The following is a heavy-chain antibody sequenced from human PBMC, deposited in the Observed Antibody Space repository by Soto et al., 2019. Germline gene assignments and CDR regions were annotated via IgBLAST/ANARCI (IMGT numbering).Heavy chain of an antibody. CDR2: IYYSGST. CDR3: ASGRLAAAGNDYYYYYGMDV. CDR1: GGSISSSSYY. D-gene: IGHD6-13*01. Sequence: ETLSLTCTVSGGSISSSSYYWGWIRQPPGKGLEWIGSIYYSGSTYYNPSLKSRVTISVDTSKNQFSLKLSSVTAADTAVYYCASGRLAAAGNDYYYYYGMDVWGQGTRVTVSS. V-gene: IGHV4-39*01. J-gene: IGHJ6*02.